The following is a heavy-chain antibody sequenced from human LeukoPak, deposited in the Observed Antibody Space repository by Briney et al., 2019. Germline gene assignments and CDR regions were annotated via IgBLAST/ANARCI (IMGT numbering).Heavy chain of an antibody. CDR2: IYYSGST. J-gene: IGHJ3*02. CDR3: ARDKGYMVRGVIIMAHAFDI. CDR1: GGSISSYY. D-gene: IGHD3-10*01. Sequence: SETLSLTCTVSGGSISSYYWSWIRQPPGKGLEWIGYIYYSGSTNYNPSLKSRVTISVDTSKNQFSLKLSSVTAADTAVYYCARDKGYMVRGVIIMAHAFDIWGQGTMVTVSS. V-gene: IGHV4-59*01.